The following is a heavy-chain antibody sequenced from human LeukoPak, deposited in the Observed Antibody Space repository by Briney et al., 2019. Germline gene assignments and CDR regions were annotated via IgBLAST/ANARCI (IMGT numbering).Heavy chain of an antibody. CDR1: GLTVSSNY. Sequence: GGSLRLSCAASGLTVSSNYMSWVRQAPGKGLEWVSFIYSGGSTYYSDSVKVRFTISRDNSKNTLYLQMNSLRAEETAVYYCARGYCSGGSCYSGGPYLDYWGQGTLVTVSS. D-gene: IGHD2-15*01. CDR2: IYSGGST. J-gene: IGHJ4*02. CDR3: ARGYCSGGSCYSGGPYLDY. V-gene: IGHV3-53*01.